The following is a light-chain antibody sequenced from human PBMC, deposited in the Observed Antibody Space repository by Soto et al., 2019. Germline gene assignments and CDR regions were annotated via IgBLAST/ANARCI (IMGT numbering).Light chain of an antibody. CDR3: QHYNSYSEA. J-gene: IGKJ1*01. Sequence: DMQMTQFPSTRSGSVGDRVTITCRASQTISSWLAWYQQKPGKAPKLLIYKASTLKSGVPSRFSGSGSGTEFTLTISSLEHDDFATYYCQHYNSYSEAFGQGTKVDIK. V-gene: IGKV1-5*03. CDR2: KAS. CDR1: QTISSW.